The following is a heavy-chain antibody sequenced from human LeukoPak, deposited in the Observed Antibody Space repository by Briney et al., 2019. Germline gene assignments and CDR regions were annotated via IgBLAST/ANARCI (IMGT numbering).Heavy chain of an antibody. CDR1: RYTFTNYG. D-gene: IGHD3-22*01. Sequence: ASVTVSCKASRYTFTNYGISWVRQAPGQGLEWMGWISGYNDNTKYAQKLQGRVTMTTDTSMSTAYMELRRLRSDDTAVYYCARNYYDNSGYYYFDYWGQGTLVTVSS. J-gene: IGHJ4*02. V-gene: IGHV1-18*01. CDR3: ARNYYDNSGYYYFDY. CDR2: ISGYNDNT.